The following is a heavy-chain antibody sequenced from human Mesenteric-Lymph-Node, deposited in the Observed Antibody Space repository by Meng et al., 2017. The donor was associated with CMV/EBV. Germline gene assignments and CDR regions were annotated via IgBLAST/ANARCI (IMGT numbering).Heavy chain of an antibody. Sequence: LSLTCAASGFTFSDYYMKWIRQAPGKGLEWVSYISSSGSTIFYADSVKGRFTISRDNAKNSLYLQMNSLRAEDTAVYYCAREETGTRNAFDIWGQGTMVTVSS. V-gene: IGHV3-11*01. J-gene: IGHJ3*02. D-gene: IGHD1-1*01. CDR2: ISSSGSTI. CDR3: AREETGTRNAFDI. CDR1: GFTFSDYY.